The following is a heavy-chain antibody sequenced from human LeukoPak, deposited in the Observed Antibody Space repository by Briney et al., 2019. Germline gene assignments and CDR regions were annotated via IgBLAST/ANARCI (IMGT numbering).Heavy chain of an antibody. CDR1: GYSISSGYY. CDR3: ARNIVVVPAENWFDP. Sequence: SEXLSLTCTVSGYSISSGYYWGWIRQPPGKGPEWIGSIYHSGSTYYNPSLKSRVTISVDTSKNQFSLKLSSVTAADTAVYYCARNIVVVPAENWFDPWGQGTLVTVSS. V-gene: IGHV4-38-2*02. J-gene: IGHJ5*02. D-gene: IGHD2-2*01. CDR2: IYHSGST.